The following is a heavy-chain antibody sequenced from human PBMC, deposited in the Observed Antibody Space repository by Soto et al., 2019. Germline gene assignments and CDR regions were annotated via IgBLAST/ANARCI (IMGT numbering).Heavy chain of an antibody. CDR3: ARLGGYKSFDY. V-gene: IGHV4-31*03. CDR2: IYNSGST. Sequence: SETLSLTCTVPGGSISSGDYYWSWIRQHPGKGLEWIGHIYNSGSTYYNPSLKSRVTISVDTSKNQFSLKLNSVTAADTAVYYCARLGGYKSFDYWGQGTLVTVSS. D-gene: IGHD5-12*01. J-gene: IGHJ4*02. CDR1: GGSISSGDYY.